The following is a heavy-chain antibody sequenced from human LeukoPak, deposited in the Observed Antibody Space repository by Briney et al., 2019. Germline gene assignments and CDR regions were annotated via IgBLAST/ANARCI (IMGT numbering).Heavy chain of an antibody. CDR2: ISSNGGST. Sequence: SGGSLRLSCAASGFTFSSYAMHWVRQAPGKGLEYVPAISSNGGSTHYANSVKGRFTISRDNSKNTLYLQMGSLRAEDMAVYYCARGGSRGVPIDYWGQGTLVTVSS. J-gene: IGHJ4*02. CDR1: GFTFSSYA. D-gene: IGHD3-10*01. CDR3: ARGGSRGVPIDY. V-gene: IGHV3-64*01.